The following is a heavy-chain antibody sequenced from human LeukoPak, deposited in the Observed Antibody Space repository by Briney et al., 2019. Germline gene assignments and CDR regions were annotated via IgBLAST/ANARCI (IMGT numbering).Heavy chain of an antibody. CDR1: AFSVSSNY. Sequence: GRSLRLSSAASAFSVSSNYMSWVRPAPGKGLEWVSVIYSGGGTYYADSLKGRFTISRANSKNTLYLQMNSLRAEDTALFSCARALSDSSGYYDYGGQGTLVTVYS. V-gene: IGHV3-66*01. D-gene: IGHD3-22*01. CDR3: ARALSDSSGYYDY. CDR2: IYSGGGT. J-gene: IGHJ4*02.